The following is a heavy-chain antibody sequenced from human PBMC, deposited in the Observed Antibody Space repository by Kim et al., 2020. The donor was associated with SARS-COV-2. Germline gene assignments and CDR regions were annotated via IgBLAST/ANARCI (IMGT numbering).Heavy chain of an antibody. Sequence: GGSLRLSCAASGFTFNDYAMTWVRQAPGKGLEWVSSITGGSDNIFYADSVKGRFTISRDNAKNSLSLELNSLGAEDTAVYYCVGWLDGRGSIFRYWGQGTLVLVSP. CDR1: GFTFNDYA. CDR3: VGWLDGRGSIFRY. J-gene: IGHJ1*01. V-gene: IGHV3-21*06. D-gene: IGHD5-12*01. CDR2: ITGGSDNI.